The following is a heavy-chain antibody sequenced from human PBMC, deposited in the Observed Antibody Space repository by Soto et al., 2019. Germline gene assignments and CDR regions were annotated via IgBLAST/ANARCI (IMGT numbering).Heavy chain of an antibody. CDR2: IWYDGSNK. CDR3: AKGGRQWLVTSDFNY. D-gene: IGHD6-19*01. CDR1: GFSFSSYG. V-gene: IGHV3-33*06. J-gene: IGHJ4*02. Sequence: PGGSVRLSCAASGFSFSSYGMHWVRQAPGKGLEWVAVIWYDGSNKYYADSVKGRFTISRDNSKNTLYLQMNSLRAEDTAVYYCAKGGRQWLVTSDFNYWGQGALVTVSS.